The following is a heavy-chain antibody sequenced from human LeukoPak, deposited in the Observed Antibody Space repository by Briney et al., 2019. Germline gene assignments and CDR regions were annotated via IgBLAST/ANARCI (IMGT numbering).Heavy chain of an antibody. Sequence: GGSLRLSCAASVFTFSNAWMRWVRQAPGKGLEWVGHIKSKTDGGTADYAAPVKGRFTISRDDSKNTLYLQMNSLKTEDTAVYYCTKTYYGILDYWGQGALVTVSS. D-gene: IGHD3-22*01. V-gene: IGHV3-15*01. CDR2: IKSKTDGGTA. CDR1: VFTFSNAW. CDR3: TKTYYGILDY. J-gene: IGHJ4*02.